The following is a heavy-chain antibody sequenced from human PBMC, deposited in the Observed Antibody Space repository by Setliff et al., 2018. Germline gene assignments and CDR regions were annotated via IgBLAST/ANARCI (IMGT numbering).Heavy chain of an antibody. CDR1: GLSPSSTTYY. CDR3: AKVYGENDLPDI. CDR2: IYYDGRT. V-gene: IGHV4-39*07. J-gene: IGHJ3*02. Sequence: LSLTCTVSGLSPSSTTYYWAWIRQPPGKGLEWTGSIYYDGRTFSHPSLRSRVTVSVDTSKNQFSLKLTSVTAADTAMYYCAKVYGENDLPDIWGQGTMVTVSS. D-gene: IGHD4-17*01.